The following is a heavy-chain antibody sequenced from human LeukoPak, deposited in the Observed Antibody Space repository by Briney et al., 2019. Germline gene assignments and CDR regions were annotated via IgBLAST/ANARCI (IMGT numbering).Heavy chain of an antibody. V-gene: IGHV3-7*01. Sequence: PGGSLRLSCAASGFTFSSYWMSWVRQAPGKGLEWVANIKQDGSEKYYVDSVKGRFTISRDNAKNSLYLQMNSLRAEDTAVYYCAIGPGYGDYVLWRYYYYGMDVWGQGTTVTVSS. CDR1: GFTFSSYW. J-gene: IGHJ6*02. CDR3: AIGPGYGDYVLWRYYYYGMDV. D-gene: IGHD4-17*01. CDR2: IKQDGSEK.